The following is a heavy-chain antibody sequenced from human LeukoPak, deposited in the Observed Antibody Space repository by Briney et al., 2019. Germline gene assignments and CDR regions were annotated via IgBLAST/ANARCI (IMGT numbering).Heavy chain of an antibody. D-gene: IGHD3-10*01. J-gene: IGHJ4*02. Sequence: SETLSLTCTVSGGSISSYYWSWIRQPPGKGLEWIGYIYYSGSTNYNPSLKSRVTISVDTSKNQFSLKLSSVTAADTAVYYCARNYGSGSFDYWGQGTLVTVSS. CDR1: GGSISSYY. CDR2: IYYSGST. CDR3: ARNYGSGSFDY. V-gene: IGHV4-59*01.